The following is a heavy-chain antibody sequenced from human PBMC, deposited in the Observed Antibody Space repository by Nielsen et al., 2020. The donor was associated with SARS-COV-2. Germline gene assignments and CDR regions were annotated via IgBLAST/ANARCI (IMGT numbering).Heavy chain of an antibody. D-gene: IGHD3-10*01. J-gene: IGHJ6*02. CDR3: ARRMSTVRGGPRPYYYYGMDV. V-gene: IGHV1-24*01. CDR1: GGALTLFS. CDR2: FDPQDGEA. Sequence: SVKVSCKVSGGALTLFSMHWVRQAPGKGLEWMGEFDPQDGEATYAQKFQGRVTMTRDTSSRTVFMEMTSLRSDDTAVYYCARRMSTVRGGPRPYYYYGMDVWGQGTKVTVSS.